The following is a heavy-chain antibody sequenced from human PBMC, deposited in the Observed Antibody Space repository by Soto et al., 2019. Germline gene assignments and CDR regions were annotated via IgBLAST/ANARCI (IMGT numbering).Heavy chain of an antibody. J-gene: IGHJ4*02. D-gene: IGHD1-1*01. CDR1: GYTFTDTF. CDR3: ARALPRTVLGFDY. V-gene: IGHV1-2*02. CDR2: INPNNGGT. Sequence: QVQLVQSGAEVKRPGASVKVSCKASGYTFTDTFIHWLRQTPGQRPEWMGWINPNNGGTPFARNFQGRVTLTRDTSITTAYMELVGLESDDSAFYFCARALPRTVLGFDYWGQGTLVTVSS.